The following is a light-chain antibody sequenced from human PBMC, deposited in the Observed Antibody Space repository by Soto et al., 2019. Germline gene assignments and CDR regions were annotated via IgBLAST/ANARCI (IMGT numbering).Light chain of an antibody. J-gene: IGLJ2*01. Sequence: QSALTQPRSVSXXPGQSVTISCTGTSSDVGGYNYVSWYQQHPGKAPKLMIYDVSKRPSGVPDRFSGSKSGNTASLTISGLQAEDEADYYCCSYAGTDVVFGGGTKLTVL. CDR1: SSDVGGYNY. CDR2: DVS. CDR3: CSYAGTDVV. V-gene: IGLV2-11*01.